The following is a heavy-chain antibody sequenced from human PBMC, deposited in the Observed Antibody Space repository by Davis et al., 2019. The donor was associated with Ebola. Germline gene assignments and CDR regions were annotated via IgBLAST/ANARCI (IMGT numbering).Heavy chain of an antibody. J-gene: IGHJ4*02. D-gene: IGHD3-10*01. Sequence: GESLKISCATSGFTFTYSGIHWVRQAPGKGLEWVAVISFDGSDTYYADSVKDRFTISRDNSKNSLYLQMNNLTTEDTAVYYCARDISLRDYYGSGSFDYWGQGTLVTVSS. CDR1: GFTFTYSG. CDR2: ISFDGSDT. V-gene: IGHV3-30*03. CDR3: ARDISLRDYYGSGSFDY.